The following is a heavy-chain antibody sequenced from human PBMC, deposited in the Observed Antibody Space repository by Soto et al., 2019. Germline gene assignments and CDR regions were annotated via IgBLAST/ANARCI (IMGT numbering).Heavy chain of an antibody. CDR1: GGTFNNYA. Sequence: QVQLVQSGAEVKRPESSMKVTCKPSGGTFNNYAINWVRQAPGQGLEWMGAIIPISGTTKYAQKFQGRVTITADKSTSTVYMDLSSLRSEDTAAYYCARRGGLSCSGAVCFKKPFDYWGQGTLVTVSS. CDR3: ARRGGLSCSGAVCFKKPFDY. D-gene: IGHD2-8*02. V-gene: IGHV1-69*06. J-gene: IGHJ4*02. CDR2: IIPISGTT.